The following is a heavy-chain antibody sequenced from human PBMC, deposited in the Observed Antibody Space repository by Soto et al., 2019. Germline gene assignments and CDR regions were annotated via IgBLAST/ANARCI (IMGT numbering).Heavy chain of an antibody. J-gene: IGHJ4*02. V-gene: IGHV3-23*01. D-gene: IGHD3-10*01. CDR1: GFTFSSYA. Sequence: GGSLRLSCAASGFTFSSYAMSWVRQAPGKGLEWVSAISGSGGSTYYADSVKGRFTISRDNSKNTLYLQMNSLRAEDTAVYYCAKDRELLWFGELLNFHFDYWGQGTLVTVSS. CDR2: ISGSGGST. CDR3: AKDRELLWFGELLNFHFDY.